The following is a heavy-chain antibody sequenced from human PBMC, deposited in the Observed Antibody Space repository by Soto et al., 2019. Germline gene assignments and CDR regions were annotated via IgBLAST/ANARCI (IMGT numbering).Heavy chain of an antibody. Sequence: LSLTCSVSGGSFSGYKWSWIRQPPGKGLEWIGEVNHSGNNKYNQSLKSRVTISGDMSKKQFSLKLSSVTAADTCIYYCARVLDPSIDSPISWFHXWGQVTPVTVSX. D-gene: IGHD6-6*01. CDR1: GGSFSGYK. V-gene: IGHV4-34*01. J-gene: IGHJ5*02. CDR2: VNHSGNN. CDR3: ARVLDPSIDSPISWFHX.